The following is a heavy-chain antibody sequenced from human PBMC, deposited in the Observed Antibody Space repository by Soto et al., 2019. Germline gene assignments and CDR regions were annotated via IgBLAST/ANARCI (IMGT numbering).Heavy chain of an antibody. D-gene: IGHD2-8*01. CDR1: GGSISSGDYY. J-gene: IGHJ4*02. Sequence: QVQLQESGPGLVKPSQTLSLTCTVSGGSISSGDYYWSWIRQPPGKGLEWIGYIYYSGSTYYNPSLKSRVTISVDTPKNQFSLKLSSVTAADPAVYYCARAPGYCTNGGCYSPESPLDYWGQGTLVTVSS. CDR2: IYYSGST. CDR3: ARAPGYCTNGGCYSPESPLDY. V-gene: IGHV4-30-4*01.